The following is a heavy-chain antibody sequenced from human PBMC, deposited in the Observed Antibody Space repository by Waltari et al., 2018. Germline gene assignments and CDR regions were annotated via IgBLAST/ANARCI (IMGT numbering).Heavy chain of an antibody. CDR2: IYYSGST. CDR3: ARTGGGDQDYYYYMDV. CDR1: GGSISSSSYY. Sequence: QLQLQESGPGLVKPSETLSLTCTVSGGSISSSSYYWGWIRQPPGKGLEWIGSIYYSGSTYYNPSLKGRVTISVDTSKNQFSLKLSSVTAADTAVYYCARTGGGDQDYYYYMDVWGKGTTVTVSS. J-gene: IGHJ6*03. V-gene: IGHV4-39*01. D-gene: IGHD3-16*01.